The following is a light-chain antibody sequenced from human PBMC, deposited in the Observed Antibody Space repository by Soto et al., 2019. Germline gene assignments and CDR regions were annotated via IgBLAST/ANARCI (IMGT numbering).Light chain of an antibody. V-gene: IGKV2-28*01. Sequence: DIVMTQSPLSLPVTPGEPASISCRSSQSLLHSNGYNYLDWYLQKQGQSPQLLICLGSNRASGVPERFSGSGSGTDFTLQLSSVEAEDVGLYYCMQALQTPYTFGQGSKLESK. CDR3: MQALQTPYT. CDR1: QSLLHSNGYNY. J-gene: IGKJ2*01. CDR2: LGS.